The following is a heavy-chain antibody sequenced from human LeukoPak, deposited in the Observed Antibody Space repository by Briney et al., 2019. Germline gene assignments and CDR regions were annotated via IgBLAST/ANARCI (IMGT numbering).Heavy chain of an antibody. CDR1: GGSISSYY. CDR3: ARHPEYYDILTGFRYYFDY. CDR2: TYYSGST. D-gene: IGHD3-9*01. Sequence: PSETLSLTCIVSGGSISSYYCSWIRQPPGKDLGWIGYTYYSGSTNYNPSLKNRVTISVDTSRNQFSLQLSSVTAADTAVYYCARHPEYYDILTGFRYYFDYWGQGTLVTVSS. V-gene: IGHV4-59*01. J-gene: IGHJ4*02.